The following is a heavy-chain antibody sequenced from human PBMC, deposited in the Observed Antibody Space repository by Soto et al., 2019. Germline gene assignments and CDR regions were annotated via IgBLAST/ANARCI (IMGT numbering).Heavy chain of an antibody. J-gene: IGHJ4*02. CDR1: GDTFSFYT. Sequence: QVQLVQSGAEVRKPGSSVKVSCKASGDTFSFYTINWVRQAPGLGLEWMGRVNPIVSMSNYAQKFQGRVTITADKSTNTACMKLSSLRSEDTAIYYCAASYGSGYRAFDYWGQGALVTVPS. D-gene: IGHD3-10*01. CDR2: VNPIVSMS. V-gene: IGHV1-69*02. CDR3: AASYGSGYRAFDY.